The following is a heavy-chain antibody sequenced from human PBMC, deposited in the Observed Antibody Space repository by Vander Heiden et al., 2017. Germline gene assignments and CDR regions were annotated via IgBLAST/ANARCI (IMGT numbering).Heavy chain of an antibody. CDR1: GFTYRNAW. CDR2: IESKTDGGTT. D-gene: IGHD6-13*01. Sequence: EVQLVESGGGLVKPGGSLRLSCAAHGFTYRNAWMDWERQTRGEGLEGVHRIESKTDGGTTDYAAPVKGRFTISIDKSKNTLYRQMNSLKTEETAVYYCTTSTAAPYYYYYGMDVWGQGTTVTVSS. CDR3: TTSTAAPYYYYYGMDV. V-gene: IGHV3-15*07. J-gene: IGHJ6*02.